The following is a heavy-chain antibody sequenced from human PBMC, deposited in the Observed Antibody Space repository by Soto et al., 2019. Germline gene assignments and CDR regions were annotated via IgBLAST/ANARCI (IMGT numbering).Heavy chain of an antibody. CDR2: MNPNSGNT. V-gene: IGHV1-8*01. D-gene: IGHD2-2*01. CDR3: ARGGLYCSSTSCYARGWFDP. Sequence: ASVKVSCKASGYTFTSYDINWVRQATGQGLEWMGWMNPNSGNTGYAQKFQGRVTMTRNTSISTAYMELSSLRSEDTAVYYCARGGLYCSSTSCYARGWFDPWGQGTLVTVSS. CDR1: GYTFTSYD. J-gene: IGHJ5*02.